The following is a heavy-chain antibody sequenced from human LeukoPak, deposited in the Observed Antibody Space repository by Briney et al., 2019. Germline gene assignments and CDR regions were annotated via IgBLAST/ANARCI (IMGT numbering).Heavy chain of an antibody. Sequence: GESLRISCKGSGYSFTSYLSSGVRQMPAKGLEWRGRIHPSDSYTNYSPSFQGHATISADKSIRTAYLQWSSLKASDTAMYYCARFNRIAAAGSVNYWGQGTLVTVSS. CDR2: IHPSDSYT. J-gene: IGHJ4*02. CDR3: ARFNRIAAAGSVNY. D-gene: IGHD6-13*01. V-gene: IGHV5-10-1*01. CDR1: GYSFTSYL.